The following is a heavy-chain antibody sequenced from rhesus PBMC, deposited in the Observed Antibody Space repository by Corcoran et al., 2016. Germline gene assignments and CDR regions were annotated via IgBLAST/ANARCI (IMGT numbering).Heavy chain of an antibody. Sequence: EVQLVESGGGLVQPGGSLRLSCAASGFTFSSYGMHWVRQSPGKGLEWVAVISEDGSKKYYAGSLKDRFTMSRYNSKNMLYLQMNNLKLEDTAVYYCARKNNWNYWESYGLDSWGQGVVVTVSS. CDR1: GFTFSSYG. V-gene: IGHV3-54*02. J-gene: IGHJ6*01. CDR3: ARKNNWNYWESYGLDS. CDR2: ISEDGSKK. D-gene: IGHD1-26*01.